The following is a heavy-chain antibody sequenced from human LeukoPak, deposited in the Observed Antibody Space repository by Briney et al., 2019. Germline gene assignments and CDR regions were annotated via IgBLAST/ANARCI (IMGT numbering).Heavy chain of an antibody. D-gene: IGHD3-10*01. Sequence: SVKVSCEASGGTFSSYAISWVRQAPGQGLEWMGGIIPIFGTANYAQKFQGRVTINVDESTSTAYMELSSLRYEDTAVYYCARGRIGLLWFGELERWGQGTLVTVSS. J-gene: IGHJ4*02. V-gene: IGHV1-69*01. CDR2: IIPIFGTA. CDR3: ARGRIGLLWFGELER. CDR1: GGTFSSYA.